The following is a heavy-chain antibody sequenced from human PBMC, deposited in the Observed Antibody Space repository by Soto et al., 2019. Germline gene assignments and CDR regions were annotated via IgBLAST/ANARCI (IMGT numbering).Heavy chain of an antibody. J-gene: IGHJ4*02. CDR2: ISSSGSTI. V-gene: IGHV3-11*01. Sequence: GGSLRLSCAASGFTFSDYYMSWIRQAPGKGLEWVSYISSSGSTIYYADSVKGRFTISRDNAKNSLYLQMNSLRAEDTAVYYCAREKDVTIFGVVTSPYYWGQGTQVTVSS. CDR3: AREKDVTIFGVVTSPYY. D-gene: IGHD3-3*01. CDR1: GFTFSDYY.